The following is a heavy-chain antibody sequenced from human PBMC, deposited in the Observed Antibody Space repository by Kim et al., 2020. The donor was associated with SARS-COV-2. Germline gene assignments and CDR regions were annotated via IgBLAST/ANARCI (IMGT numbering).Heavy chain of an antibody. J-gene: IGHJ4*01. CDR3: ARVSSDFWSGYYLY. V-gene: IGHV3-23*01. Sequence: AASVKGRFTISRGNSRNTLYLQMNSLRAEDTALYYCARVSSDFWSGYYLYWGHGTLVTVSS. D-gene: IGHD3-3*01.